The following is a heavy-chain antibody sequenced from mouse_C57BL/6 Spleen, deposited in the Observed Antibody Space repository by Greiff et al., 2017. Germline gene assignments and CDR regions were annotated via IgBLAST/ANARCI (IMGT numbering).Heavy chain of an antibody. CDR1: GYSITSGYY. CDR2: ISYDGSN. D-gene: IGHD6-1*01. Sequence: VQLKQSGPGLVKPSQSLSLTCSVTGYSITSGYYWNWIRQFPGNKLEWMGYISYDGSNNYNPSLKNRISITRDTSKNQFFLKLNSVTTEDTATYYCARVSPYYYAMDYWGQGTSVTVSS. CDR3: ARVSPYYYAMDY. J-gene: IGHJ4*01. V-gene: IGHV3-6*01.